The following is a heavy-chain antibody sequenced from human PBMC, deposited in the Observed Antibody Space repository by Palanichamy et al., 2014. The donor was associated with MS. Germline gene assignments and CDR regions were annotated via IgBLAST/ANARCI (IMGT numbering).Heavy chain of an antibody. V-gene: IGHV1-3*01. CDR1: GYSFTRYA. D-gene: IGHD2-21*02. Sequence: QVHLVQSGAEVKKPGASVKVSCEASGYSFTRYAMHWVRQAPGQSLEWMGGITAGNQNTRYSQKFQGRVTITRDTSASKAYMELRSLISDDTAVYYCVRRSVTGHSFDYWGQGTLVTVSS. CDR2: ITAGNQNT. J-gene: IGHJ4*02. CDR3: VRRSVTGHSFDY.